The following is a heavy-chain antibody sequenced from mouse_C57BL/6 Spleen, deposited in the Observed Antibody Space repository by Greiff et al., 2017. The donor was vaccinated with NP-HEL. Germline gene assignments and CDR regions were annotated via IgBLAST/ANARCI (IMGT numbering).Heavy chain of an antibody. CDR3: ARQFTTATCDYFAMDY. J-gene: IGHJ4*01. CDR2: ISSGGSFT. Sequence: EVELVESGGDLVKPGGSLKLSCAASGFTFSSYGMSWVRQTPDKRLEWVATISSGGSFTYYPDTVKGRFTISRDNAKNNLHLQMSSLKSEDTAMYYCARQFTTATCDYFAMDYWGQGTSVTVSS. CDR1: GFTFSSYG. V-gene: IGHV5-6*01. D-gene: IGHD1-2*01.